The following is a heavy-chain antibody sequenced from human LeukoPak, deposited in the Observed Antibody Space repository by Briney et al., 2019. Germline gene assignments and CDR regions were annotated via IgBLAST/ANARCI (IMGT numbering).Heavy chain of an antibody. V-gene: IGHV1-3*04. Sequence: ASVKVSCKASGYTFTTAAMHWMRRAPGQRLEWMGWINTDNGNAKYSQKFQGRVTITRDTSASTAYMELSSLKSEDTGVYYCARADNGGNWFDPWGQGTLVTVSS. CDR3: ARADNGGNWFDP. CDR1: GYTFTTAA. D-gene: IGHD4-23*01. J-gene: IGHJ5*02. CDR2: INTDNGNA.